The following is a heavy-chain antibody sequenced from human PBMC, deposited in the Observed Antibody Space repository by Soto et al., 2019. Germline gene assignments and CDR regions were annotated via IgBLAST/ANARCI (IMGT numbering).Heavy chain of an antibody. CDR1: GYTFTNYW. CDR3: AASIFYYGMDV. V-gene: IGHV5-51*01. CDR2: IYPGDSDT. Sequence: GESLKISCKGSGYTFTNYWIGWVRQMPGKGPEWMGIIYPGDSDTKYNPSFQGQVTISADKSITTTYLQWSSLKASDTAIYYCAASIFYYGMDVWGQGTTGTVYS. J-gene: IGHJ6*02.